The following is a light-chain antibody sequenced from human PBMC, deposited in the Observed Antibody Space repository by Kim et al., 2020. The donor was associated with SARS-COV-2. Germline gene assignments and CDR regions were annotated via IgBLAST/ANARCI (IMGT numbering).Light chain of an antibody. V-gene: IGKV1-5*03. CDR1: QNIDNW. CDR2: KAS. CDR3: QQYKTYWT. Sequence: DIQMTQSPSTLSASVGDRVTITCRATQNIDNWLAWYQQKPGKAPKLLIYKASRLHSGVPSRFSGSGSGTEFTLTISSLQPDDFGIYFCQQYKTYWTFGLGTKVDIK. J-gene: IGKJ1*01.